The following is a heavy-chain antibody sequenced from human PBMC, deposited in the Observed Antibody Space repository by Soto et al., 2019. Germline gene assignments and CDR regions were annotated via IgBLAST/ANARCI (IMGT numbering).Heavy chain of an antibody. CDR1: GDSYSISTYS. V-gene: IGHV4-30-2*01. D-gene: IGHD2-21*01. CDR2: IYQSGVT. J-gene: IGHJ5*02. CDR3: AGMPYSFGLWFDP. Sequence: PSETLSLTCNMSGDSYSISTYSWSWIRQPPGKALQWIGFIYQSGVTSYNPSLASRVSISLDRSNNQCSLKLKSVTAADTAVYFCAGMPYSFGLWFDPWGALTLFTAS.